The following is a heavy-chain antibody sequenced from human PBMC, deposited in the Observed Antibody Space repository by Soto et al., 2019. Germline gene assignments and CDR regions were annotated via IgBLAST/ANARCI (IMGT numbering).Heavy chain of an antibody. CDR2: LYQGLSI. Sequence: QVQLQQWGAGLLKPSETLSLTCAVYSGSFSGYYWSWIRQPPGKGLEWIGELYQGLSIIYNPSLESGVTISGDSSKNQFSLKLRSVTAADTAVYYCARHGGYYFDYWGQGTLVTVSS. V-gene: IGHV4-34*01. CDR1: SGSFSGYY. D-gene: IGHD3-16*01. CDR3: ARHGGYYFDY. J-gene: IGHJ4*02.